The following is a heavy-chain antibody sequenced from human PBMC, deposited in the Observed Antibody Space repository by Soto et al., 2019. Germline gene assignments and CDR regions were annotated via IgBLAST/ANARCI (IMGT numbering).Heavy chain of an antibody. Sequence: SETLSLTCTVSGGSINSGAYYWTWIRQPPRKGQEWIGYVYYSGSTFYNPSLKSRVTISLDTSKNQFSLELSSVTAADTAVYYCARDKGYCSSTNCYAGNWFDPWGQGTLVTVSS. V-gene: IGHV4-31*03. J-gene: IGHJ5*02. CDR2: VYYSGST. CDR1: GGSINSGAYY. CDR3: ARDKGYCSSTNCYAGNWFDP. D-gene: IGHD2-2*01.